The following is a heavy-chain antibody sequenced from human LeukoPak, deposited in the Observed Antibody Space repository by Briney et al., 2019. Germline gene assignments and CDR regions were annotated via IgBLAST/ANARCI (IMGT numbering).Heavy chain of an antibody. D-gene: IGHD6-13*01. CDR1: GGSFSGYY. CDR2: INHSGST. J-gene: IGHJ5*02. CDR3: ASGGGTSSSLYNWFDP. V-gene: IGHV4-34*01. Sequence: PSETLSLTCAVYGGSFSGYYWSWIRQPPGKGLEWIGEINHSGSTNYNPSLKSRVTISVDTSKNQFSLKLSSVTAADTAVYYCASGGGTSSSLYNWFDPWGQGTLVTVSS.